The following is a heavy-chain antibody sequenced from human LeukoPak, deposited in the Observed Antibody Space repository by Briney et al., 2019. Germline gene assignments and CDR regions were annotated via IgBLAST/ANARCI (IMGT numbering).Heavy chain of an antibody. CDR1: GGSFSGYY. CDR3: AREGGYSGYDRGYFDY. J-gene: IGHJ4*02. D-gene: IGHD5-12*01. Sequence: SETLSLTCAVYGGSFSGYYWSWIRQPPGKGLEWSGEINHSGSTNYNPSLKSRVAISVDASKNQFCLKLSSVTAADTAVYYCAREGGYSGYDRGYFDYWGQGTLVTVSS. CDR2: INHSGST. V-gene: IGHV4-34*01.